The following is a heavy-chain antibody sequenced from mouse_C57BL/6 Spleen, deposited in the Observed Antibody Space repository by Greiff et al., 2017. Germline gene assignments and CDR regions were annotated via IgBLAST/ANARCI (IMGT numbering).Heavy chain of an antibody. Sequence: QVQLQQPGAELVRPGSSVKLSCKASGYTFTSYWMHWVKQRPIQGLEWIGNIDPSDSETHYNQKFKDKATLTVDKSSSTAYMQLSSLTSEDSAVYYCARSDGNSHFAYWGQGTLVTVSA. J-gene: IGHJ3*01. D-gene: IGHD2-1*01. CDR2: IDPSDSET. CDR1: GYTFTSYW. V-gene: IGHV1-52*01. CDR3: ARSDGNSHFAY.